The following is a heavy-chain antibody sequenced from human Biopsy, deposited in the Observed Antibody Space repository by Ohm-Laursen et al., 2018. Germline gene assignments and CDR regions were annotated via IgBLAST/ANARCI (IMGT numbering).Heavy chain of an antibody. CDR2: ISSGGTTI. CDR3: ARDTRWGPYSMDV. CDR1: GFPFSDYY. D-gene: IGHD4-23*01. J-gene: IGHJ6*02. Sequence: SLRLSCTASGFPFSDYYMRWIRQAPGKGLEWVSYISSGGTTIYYADSVKGRFTISRDNAKNSLYLQMNSLRADDTAVYYCARDTRWGPYSMDVWGQGTKVTVSS. V-gene: IGHV3-11*01.